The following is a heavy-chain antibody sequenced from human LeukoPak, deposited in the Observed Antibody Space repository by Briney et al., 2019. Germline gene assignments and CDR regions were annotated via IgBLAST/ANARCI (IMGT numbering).Heavy chain of an antibody. V-gene: IGHV1-69*10. D-gene: IGHD2-2*02. CDR2: NIPILGIA. Sequence: AASVKVSCEASGGTFSSYAISWVRQAPGQGLEWMGRNIPILGIANYAQKFQGRVTITTDESTSTAYMELSSLRSEDTAVYYCAASYCSSTSCYTQGYYFVYWGQRTLVTVSS. CDR1: GGTFSSYA. J-gene: IGHJ4*02. CDR3: AASYCSSTSCYTQGYYFVY.